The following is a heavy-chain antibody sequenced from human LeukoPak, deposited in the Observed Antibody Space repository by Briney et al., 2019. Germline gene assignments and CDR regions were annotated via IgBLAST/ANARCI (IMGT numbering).Heavy chain of an antibody. CDR3: ARGPYSSSSGLGLGY. D-gene: IGHD6-6*01. CDR1: GGSFSGYY. CDR2: INHSGST. Sequence: PSETLSLTCAVYGGSFSGYYWSWIRQPPGKGLDWIGEINHSGSTNYNPSLKSRVTISVDTSKNQFSLKLSSVTAADTAVYYCARGPYSSSSGLGLGYWGQGTLVTVSS. J-gene: IGHJ4*02. V-gene: IGHV4-34*01.